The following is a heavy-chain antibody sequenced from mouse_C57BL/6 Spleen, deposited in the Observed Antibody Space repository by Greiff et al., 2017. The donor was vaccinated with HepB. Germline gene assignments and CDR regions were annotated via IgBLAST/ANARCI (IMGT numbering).Heavy chain of an antibody. CDR2: IDPSDSYT. CDR3: ARAYYSKGDWFAY. D-gene: IGHD2-5*01. V-gene: IGHV1-69*01. Sequence: QVQLQQPGAELVMPGASVKLSCKASGYTFTSYWMHWVKQRPGQGLEWIGEIDPSDSYTKYNQKFKGKSTLTVDKSSSTAYMQLSSLTSEDSAVYYCARAYYSKGDWFAYWGQGTLVTVSA. CDR1: GYTFTSYW. J-gene: IGHJ3*01.